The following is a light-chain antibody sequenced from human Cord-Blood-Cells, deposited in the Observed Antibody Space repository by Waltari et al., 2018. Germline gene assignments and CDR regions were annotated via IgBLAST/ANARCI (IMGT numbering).Light chain of an antibody. Sequence: DIQMTQSPSSLSASVGDRVTITCRASQSISSYLNWYQQKPGKAPKLLIYAASSLHSGVPSRVSGSGSGTDFTITISRLQPEDFATYYCQQSYSTLWTFGQGTKVEIK. V-gene: IGKV1-39*01. CDR3: QQSYSTLWT. J-gene: IGKJ1*01. CDR2: AAS. CDR1: QSISSY.